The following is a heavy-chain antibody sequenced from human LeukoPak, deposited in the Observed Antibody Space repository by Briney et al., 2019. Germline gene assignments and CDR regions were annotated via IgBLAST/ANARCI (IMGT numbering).Heavy chain of an antibody. Sequence: SETLSLTCAVYGGSFSGYYWSWIRQPPGKGLEWIGEINHSGSTNYNPSLKSRVTISVDTSKNQFSLKLSSVTAADTAVYYCARARKLLIRHYYYMDVWGKGTTVTVSS. V-gene: IGHV4-34*01. CDR2: INHSGST. J-gene: IGHJ6*03. CDR1: GGSFSGYY. CDR3: ARARKLLIRHYYYMDV. D-gene: IGHD1-26*01.